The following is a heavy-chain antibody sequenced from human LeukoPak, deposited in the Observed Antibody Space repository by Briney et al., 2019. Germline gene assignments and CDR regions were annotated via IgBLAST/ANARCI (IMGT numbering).Heavy chain of an antibody. CDR2: IYYSGST. V-gene: IGHV4-59*11. D-gene: IGHD3-22*01. CDR3: ARVGFTRGHYNPRDAFDI. CDR1: GGSTITHY. J-gene: IGHJ3*02. Sequence: PSETLSLTCTVSGGSTITHYWSWIRQTPGKGLEWIGYIYYSGSTNYSPSLKSRVTMSIDTSKNQFSLRLISVTAADTAVYFCARVGFTRGHYNPRDAFDIWGQGTVTVSS.